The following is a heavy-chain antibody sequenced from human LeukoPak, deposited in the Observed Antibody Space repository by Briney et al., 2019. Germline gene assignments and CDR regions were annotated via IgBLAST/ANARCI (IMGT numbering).Heavy chain of an antibody. D-gene: IGHD4-17*01. Sequence: SETLSLTCTVSGYSITSGYYWGWIRQPPGKGLEWIGYIYYSGSTNYNPSLKSRVTISVDTSKNQFSLKLSSVTAADTAVYYCASGDGDYRMDYWGQGTLVTVSS. CDR3: ASGDGDYRMDY. J-gene: IGHJ4*02. V-gene: IGHV4-38-2*02. CDR2: IYYSGST. CDR1: GYSITSGYY.